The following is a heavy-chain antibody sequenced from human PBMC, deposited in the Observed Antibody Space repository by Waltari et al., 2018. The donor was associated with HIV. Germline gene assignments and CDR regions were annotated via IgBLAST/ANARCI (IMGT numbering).Heavy chain of an antibody. Sequence: QVRLEQWGAGLLRPAETPSLPCAVYGGGFTLSYWTWIRPSPAKSVEWLGASSHSGAARYNPSLQCRAAICVVPWKNQVSLTLKSVRAADTGLYFCARGECIVLGDTSALRIQETSSYYFGLDLWGQGTPVT. D-gene: IGHD3-16*01. CDR1: GGGFTLSY. CDR2: SSHSGAA. CDR3: ARGECIVLGDTSALRIQETSSYYFGLDL. J-gene: IGHJ6*02. V-gene: IGHV4-34*01.